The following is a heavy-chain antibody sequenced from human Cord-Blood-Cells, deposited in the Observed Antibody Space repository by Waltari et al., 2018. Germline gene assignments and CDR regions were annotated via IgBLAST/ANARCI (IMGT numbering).Heavy chain of an antibody. CDR2: IIPIFGTA. CDR1: GATCSSSA. D-gene: IGHD3-3*01. V-gene: IGHV1-69*01. Sequence: QVQLVQSGAEVTTPGSSVKFSCKPSGATCSSSAISWVRQAPGQGLEWMGGIIPIFGTANYAQKFQGRVTITADESTSTAYMELSSLRSEDTAVYYCARDMSGFDYWGQGTLVTVSS. J-gene: IGHJ4*02. CDR3: ARDMSGFDY.